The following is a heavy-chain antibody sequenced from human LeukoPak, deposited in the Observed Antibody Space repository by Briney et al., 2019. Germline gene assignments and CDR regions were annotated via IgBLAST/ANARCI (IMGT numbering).Heavy chain of an antibody. Sequence: ASVKVSCKASGYTFTGYYMHWVRQAPGQGLEWMGRINPNSGGTNYAQKFQGRVTMTRDTSINTAYMELSRLRSDDTAVYYCARDRDGGNPTGHYYGMDVWGQGTTVTVSS. CDR1: GYTFTGYY. J-gene: IGHJ6*02. CDR2: INPNSGGT. CDR3: ARDRDGGNPTGHYYGMDV. V-gene: IGHV1-2*06. D-gene: IGHD4-23*01.